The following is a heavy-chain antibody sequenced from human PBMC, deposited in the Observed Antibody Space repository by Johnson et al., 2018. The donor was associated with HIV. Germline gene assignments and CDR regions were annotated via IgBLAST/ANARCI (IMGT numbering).Heavy chain of an antibody. V-gene: IGHV3-66*01. J-gene: IGHJ3*02. D-gene: IGHD1-26*01. Sequence: EVQLVESGGGLVQPGGSLRLSCAAFGFTVSSNYMSWVRQAPGKGLEWVSVIYSGGSTYYADSVKGRFTISRDNSKNTLYLHINSLRAEDTAVYYCAKDSIEWELRAFDIWGQGTMVTVSS. CDR2: IYSGGST. CDR3: AKDSIEWELRAFDI. CDR1: GFTVSSNY.